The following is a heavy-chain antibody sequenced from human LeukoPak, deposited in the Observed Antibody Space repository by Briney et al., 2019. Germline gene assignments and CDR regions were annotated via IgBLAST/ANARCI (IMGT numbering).Heavy chain of an antibody. V-gene: IGHV3-9*02. Sequence: PGRSLRLSCAASGFTSDDYVMHWVRQAPGKGLEWVSGITWNSDTIAYADSVKGRFTISRDNGKNSLYLQMNSLRAEDTAVYYCARVPNVGGWCFDYWGQGTLVTVSS. CDR1: GFTSDDYV. CDR3: ARVPNVGGWCFDY. D-gene: IGHD6-19*01. J-gene: IGHJ4*02. CDR2: ITWNSDTI.